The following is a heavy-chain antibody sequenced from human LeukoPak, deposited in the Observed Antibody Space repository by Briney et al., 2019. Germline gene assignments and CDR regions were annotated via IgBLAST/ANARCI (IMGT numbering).Heavy chain of an antibody. Sequence: GGSLRLSCAASGFTFSSYSMNWVRQAPGKGLEWVSSISSSSSYIYYADSVKGRFTISRDNAKNSLYLQMNSLRAEDTAVYYCAREGPSGYSYGSFDYWGQGTLVTVSS. CDR2: ISSSSSYI. CDR1: GFTFSSYS. CDR3: AREGPSGYSYGSFDY. V-gene: IGHV3-21*04. D-gene: IGHD5-18*01. J-gene: IGHJ4*02.